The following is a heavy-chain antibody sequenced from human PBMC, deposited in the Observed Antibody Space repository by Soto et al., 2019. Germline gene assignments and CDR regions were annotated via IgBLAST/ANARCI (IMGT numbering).Heavy chain of an antibody. Sequence: PGESLKISCKVSGYSFTSYWISWLRQMPGKVLEWMGRIDPSDSYTNYSPSFQGHVTISADKSISTAYLQWSSLKASDTAMYYCARISVGDHGYFDLWGRGTLCTVSS. CDR2: IDPSDSYT. D-gene: IGHD1-26*01. J-gene: IGHJ2*01. CDR3: ARISVGDHGYFDL. V-gene: IGHV5-10-1*01. CDR1: GYSFTSYW.